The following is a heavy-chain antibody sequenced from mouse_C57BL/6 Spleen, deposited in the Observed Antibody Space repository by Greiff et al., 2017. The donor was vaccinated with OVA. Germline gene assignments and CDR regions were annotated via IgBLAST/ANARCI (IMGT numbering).Heavy chain of an antibody. Sequence: EVMLVESGGGLVKPGGSLKLSCAASGFTFSSYAMSWVRQTPEKRLEWVATISGGGGYIYYPDNVKGRFTISRDNAKNNLYLQMSHLKSEDTAMYYCARDRDYGSTSFAYWGQGTLVTVSA. J-gene: IGHJ3*01. CDR3: ARDRDYGSTSFAY. D-gene: IGHD1-1*01. CDR2: ISGGGGYI. V-gene: IGHV5-4*03. CDR1: GFTFSSYA.